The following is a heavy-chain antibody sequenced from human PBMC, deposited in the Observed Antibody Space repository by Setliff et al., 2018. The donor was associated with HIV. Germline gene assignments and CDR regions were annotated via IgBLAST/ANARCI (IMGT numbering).Heavy chain of an antibody. CDR2: ISFSGDIT. J-gene: IGHJ3*02. D-gene: IGHD4-4*01. CDR3: ARPMTTVNTDAAFDI. V-gene: IGHV3-11*04. CDR1: GFTFSDYY. Sequence: GSLRLSCAASGFTFSDYYMSWIRQAPGKGLEWISYISFSGDITYYADSVKGRFTISRDNSKNTMYLQMSSLRGDDTAVYYCARPMTTVNTDAAFDIWGQGTMVTVSS.